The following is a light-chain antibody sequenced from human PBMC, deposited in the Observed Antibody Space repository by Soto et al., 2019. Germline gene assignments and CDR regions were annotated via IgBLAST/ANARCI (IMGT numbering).Light chain of an antibody. CDR2: GAS. J-gene: IGKJ2*01. V-gene: IGKV3-20*01. Sequence: EIVLTQSPGTLSLSPGERATLSCRASQSVSSSYLAWYQQKPGQAPRLLIYGASSRATGIPDRFSGSGSETDFTLTNSRLEPEDFGVYYFQQYGSSPRSTFGQGTKLQIK. CDR3: QQYGSSPRST. CDR1: QSVSSSY.